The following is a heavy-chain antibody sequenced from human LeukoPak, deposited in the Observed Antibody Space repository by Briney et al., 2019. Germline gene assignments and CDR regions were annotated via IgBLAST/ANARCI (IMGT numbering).Heavy chain of an antibody. Sequence: PGGSLRLSCAASGFTFSNYNMFWARQAPGKGLEWVAVISYDGSNKYYADSVKGRFTISRDNSKNTLYLQMNSLRAEDTAVYYCAKLYCGGDCYYNFDYWGQGALVTVSS. CDR3: AKLYCGGDCYYNFDY. D-gene: IGHD2-21*02. J-gene: IGHJ4*02. CDR1: GFTFSNYN. CDR2: ISYDGSNK. V-gene: IGHV3-30*18.